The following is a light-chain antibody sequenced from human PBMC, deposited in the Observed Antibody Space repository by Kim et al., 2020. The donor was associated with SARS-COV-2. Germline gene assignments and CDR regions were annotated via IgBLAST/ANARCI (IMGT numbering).Light chain of an antibody. CDR2: QDS. Sequence: SYELTQPPSVSVSPGQTASITCSGDKLGDKYACWYQQKPGQSPVLVIYQDSKRPSGIPERFSGYNSGNTATLTISGTQAMDEADYYCQAWDSSNWVFGGG. V-gene: IGLV3-1*01. J-gene: IGLJ3*02. CDR1: KLGDKY. CDR3: QAWDSSNWV.